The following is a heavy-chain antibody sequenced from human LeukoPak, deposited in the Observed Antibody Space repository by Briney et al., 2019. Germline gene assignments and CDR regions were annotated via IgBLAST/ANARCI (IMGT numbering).Heavy chain of an antibody. CDR2: ISRSASSI. Sequence: NPGGSLRLSCASSGFTFSTYSMSWVRQAPGKGLEWVSYISRSASSIYYADSVKGRFTTFRDNAKNSLYLQMNSLRAEDTAIYFCARNDYGDYGIDYWGQGTLVTVSS. V-gene: IGHV3-21*01. CDR1: GFTFSTYS. J-gene: IGHJ4*02. D-gene: IGHD4-17*01. CDR3: ARNDYGDYGIDY.